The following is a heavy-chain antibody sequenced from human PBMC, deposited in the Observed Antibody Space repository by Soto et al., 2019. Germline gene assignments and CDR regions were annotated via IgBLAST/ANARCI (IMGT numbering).Heavy chain of an antibody. Sequence: QVQLQQWGAGLLKPSETLSLTCAVYGGSFSGYYWSWIRQPPRKGLEWIGEINHSGSTNYNPSLKSRVTISGDTSKNQFSLKLTSVTAADTAVYYCARVGYSSSWYRRGAFDIWGQGTMVTVSS. D-gene: IGHD6-13*01. V-gene: IGHV4-34*01. CDR3: ARVGYSSSWYRRGAFDI. J-gene: IGHJ3*02. CDR2: INHSGST. CDR1: GGSFSGYY.